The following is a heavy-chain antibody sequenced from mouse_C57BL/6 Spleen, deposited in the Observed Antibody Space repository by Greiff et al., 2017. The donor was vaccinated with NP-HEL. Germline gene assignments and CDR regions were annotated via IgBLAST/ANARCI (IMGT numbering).Heavy chain of an antibody. CDR2: INPNNGGT. CDR3: ARKEIYYDYDVRDWYFDV. Sequence: EVQLQQSGPELVKPGASVKISCKASGYTFTDYYMNWVKQSHGKSLEWIGDINPNNGGTSYNQKFKGKATLTVDKSSSTAYMELRSLTSEDSAVYYCARKEIYYDYDVRDWYFDVWGTGTTVTVSS. J-gene: IGHJ1*03. D-gene: IGHD2-4*01. CDR1: GYTFTDYY. V-gene: IGHV1-26*01.